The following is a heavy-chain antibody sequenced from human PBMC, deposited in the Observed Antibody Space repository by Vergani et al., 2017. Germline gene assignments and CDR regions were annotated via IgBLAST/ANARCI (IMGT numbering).Heavy chain of an antibody. V-gene: IGHV3-21*04. J-gene: IGHJ4*02. CDR2: ISSSSSYI. D-gene: IGHD3-3*01. CDR3: AKDLPAPYDFWSGYYRRYFDY. Sequence: EVQLVESGGGLVKPGGSLRLSCAASGFTFSSYSMNWVRQAPGKGLEWVSSISSSSSYIYYADSVKGRFTISRDNAKNSLYLQMNSLRAEDTAVYYCAKDLPAPYDFWSGYYRRYFDYWGQGTLVTVSS. CDR1: GFTFSSYS.